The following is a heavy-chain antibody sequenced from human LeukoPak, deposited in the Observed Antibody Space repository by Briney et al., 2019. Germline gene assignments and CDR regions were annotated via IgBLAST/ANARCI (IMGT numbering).Heavy chain of an antibody. CDR2: INHSGST. D-gene: IGHD5-18*01. V-gene: IGHV4-34*01. CDR3: ARGRRSGYSYRFDY. Sequence: SETLSLTCAVYGGSFSGYYWSWIRQPPGKGLEWIGEINHSGSTNYNPSLKSRVTISVDTSKNQFSLKLSSVTAADTAVYYCARGRRSGYSYRFDYWGQGTLVTVSP. CDR1: GGSFSGYY. J-gene: IGHJ4*02.